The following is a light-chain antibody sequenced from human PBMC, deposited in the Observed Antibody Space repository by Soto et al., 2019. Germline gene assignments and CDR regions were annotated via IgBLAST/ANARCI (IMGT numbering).Light chain of an antibody. V-gene: IGLV7-43*01. Sequence: QTVVTQEPSRTVSPGGTVTLTCASSTGAVTSGHYPNWFQQKPGQAPRALIYLTSTKHSWTPARFSGSLLGGKAALTLSGVQPEDEAEYYCLLYYGGAWVFGGGTKLTVL. CDR2: LTS. CDR3: LLYYGGAWV. J-gene: IGLJ3*02. CDR1: TGAVTSGHY.